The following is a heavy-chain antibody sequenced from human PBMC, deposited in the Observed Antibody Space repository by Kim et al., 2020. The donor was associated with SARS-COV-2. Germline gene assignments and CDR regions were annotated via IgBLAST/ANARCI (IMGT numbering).Heavy chain of an antibody. CDR3: ARAYSSGWTAIDY. CDR2: IDPSGGTT. V-gene: IGHV1-46*01. Sequence: ASVKVSCKTSGYTFTSYYIYWVRQAPGHGLEWMGMIDPSGGTTSYAQKFQATVTMTRDTASATAFLEVNNLRSDDSAIFYCARAYSSGWTAIDYWGQGTLVTVSS. J-gene: IGHJ4*02. D-gene: IGHD6-19*01. CDR1: GYTFTSYY.